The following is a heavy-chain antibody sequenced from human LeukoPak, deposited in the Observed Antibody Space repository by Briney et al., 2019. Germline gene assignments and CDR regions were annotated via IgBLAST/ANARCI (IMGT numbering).Heavy chain of an antibody. CDR3: ARGGEPVGFDY. CDR1: GFIFSSYS. Sequence: GGSLRLSCAASGFIFSSYSMNWVRQAPGKGLEWVSSISSSSSYIYYADSVKGRFTISRDNAKNSLSLQMNSLRAEDTAVYYCARGGEPVGFDYWGQGTMVTVSS. J-gene: IGHJ4*02. D-gene: IGHD1-26*01. CDR2: ISSSSSYI. V-gene: IGHV3-21*01.